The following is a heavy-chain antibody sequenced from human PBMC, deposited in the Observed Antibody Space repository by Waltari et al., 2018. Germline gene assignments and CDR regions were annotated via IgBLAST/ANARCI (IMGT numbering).Heavy chain of an antibody. V-gene: IGHV3-48*04. CDR3: AREHVAAAGNNLRPPDR. Sequence: EVQLVESGGGLVQPGGSLRLSCAASGFTFSSYSMNWVRQAPGKGLEWVSYISSSSSTIYYADSVKGRFTISRDNAKNSLYLQMNSLRAEDTAVYYCAREHVAAAGNNLRPPDRWGQGTLVTVSS. CDR2: ISSSSSTI. CDR1: GFTFSSYS. D-gene: IGHD6-13*01. J-gene: IGHJ4*02.